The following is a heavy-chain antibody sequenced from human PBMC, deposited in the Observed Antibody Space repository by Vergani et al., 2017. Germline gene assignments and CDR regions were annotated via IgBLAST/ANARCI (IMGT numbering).Heavy chain of an antibody. CDR1: GFTFSSYS. V-gene: IGHV3-21*01. D-gene: IGHD5-18*01. CDR2: ISRSSSYI. CDR3: ARDGGREIQLL. J-gene: IGHJ4*02. Sequence: EVQLVESGGGLVKPGGSLRLSCAASGFTFSSYSMNWVRQAPGKGLEWVSSISRSSSYIYYADSVEGRFTISRDNAKNTRYLQMNSLRAEDTAVYYCARDGGREIQLLWGQGTLVTVSS.